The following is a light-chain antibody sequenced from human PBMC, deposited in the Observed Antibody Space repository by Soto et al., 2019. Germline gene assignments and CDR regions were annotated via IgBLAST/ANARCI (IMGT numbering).Light chain of an antibody. CDR3: QSYDSSLDVV. CDR1: SSNIGAGYD. J-gene: IGLJ2*01. V-gene: IGLV1-40*01. Sequence: QSVLTRPPSVSGAPGQRVTISCTGSSSNIGAGYDVHWYQQLPGTAPKLLIYGNSNRPSGVPDRFSGSKSGTSASLAITGLQAEDEADYYCQSYDSSLDVVFGGGTKLTVL. CDR2: GNS.